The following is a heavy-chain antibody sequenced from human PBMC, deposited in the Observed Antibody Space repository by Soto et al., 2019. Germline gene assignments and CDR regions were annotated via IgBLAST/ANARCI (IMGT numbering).Heavy chain of an antibody. CDR3: AKDNSSWYQNLPLDY. Sequence: GGSLRLSCAASGFTFSSYAMSWVRQAPGKGLEWVSAISGSGGSTYYADSVKGRFTISRDNSKNTLYLQMNSLRAEDTAVYYCAKDNSSWYQNLPLDYWGQGTLVTVSS. J-gene: IGHJ4*02. D-gene: IGHD6-13*01. V-gene: IGHV3-23*01. CDR1: GFTFSSYA. CDR2: ISGSGGST.